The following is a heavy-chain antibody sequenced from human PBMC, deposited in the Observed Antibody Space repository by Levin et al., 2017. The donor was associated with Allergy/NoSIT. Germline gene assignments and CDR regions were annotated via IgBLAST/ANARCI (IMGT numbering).Heavy chain of an antibody. CDR2: INQGGGEK. CDR1: GFTFSSYW. D-gene: IGHD1-26*01. Sequence: PGGSLRLSCVASGFTFSSYWMSWVRRAPGKGLEWVANINQGGGEKYYVDSVRGRFTISRDNAKNSLYLQLSSLRAEDTAVYYCATGGAATRGAGYAFDIWGQGTMITVST. CDR3: ATGGAATRGAGYAFDI. V-gene: IGHV3-7*02. J-gene: IGHJ3*02.